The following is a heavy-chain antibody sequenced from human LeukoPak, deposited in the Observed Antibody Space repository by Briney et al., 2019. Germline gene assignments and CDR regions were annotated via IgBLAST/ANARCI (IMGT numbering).Heavy chain of an antibody. Sequence: GRSLRLSCAASGFTFSSYGMHWVRQAPGKGLEWVAVIPYDGSNKYYADSVKGRFTISRDNSKNTLYLQMNSLRAEDTAVYYCAKGVNYYGSGSYYNFDYWGQGTLVTVSS. V-gene: IGHV3-30*18. CDR3: AKGVNYYGSGSYYNFDY. CDR2: IPYDGSNK. CDR1: GFTFSSYG. D-gene: IGHD3-10*01. J-gene: IGHJ4*02.